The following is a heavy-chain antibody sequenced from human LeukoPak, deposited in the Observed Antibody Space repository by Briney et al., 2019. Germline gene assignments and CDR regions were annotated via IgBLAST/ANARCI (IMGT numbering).Heavy chain of an antibody. CDR1: GRSFSGYY. J-gene: IGHJ5*02. V-gene: IGHV4-34*01. D-gene: IGHD1/OR15-1a*01. CDR2: INHSGST. CDR3: ARGYNWNRNWFDP. Sequence: SETLSLTCAVYGRSFSGYYWSWIRQPPGKGLEWIGEINHSGSTNYNPSLKSRVTISVDTSKNQFSLKLSSVTAADTAVYYCARGYNWNRNWFDPWGQGTLVTVSS.